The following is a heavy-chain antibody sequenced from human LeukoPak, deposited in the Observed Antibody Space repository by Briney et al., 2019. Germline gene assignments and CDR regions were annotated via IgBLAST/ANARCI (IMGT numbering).Heavy chain of an antibody. Sequence: GGSLRLSCAASGFTFSSYAMSWVRQAPGKGLEWVSAIIGSGGSTYYADSVKGRFTISRDNSKNTLYLQMNSLRAEDTAVYYCAKFYYDSSGYYLGRYMDVWGKGATVTVSS. CDR3: AKFYYDSSGYYLGRYMDV. D-gene: IGHD3-22*01. V-gene: IGHV3-23*01. CDR2: IIGSGGST. J-gene: IGHJ6*03. CDR1: GFTFSSYA.